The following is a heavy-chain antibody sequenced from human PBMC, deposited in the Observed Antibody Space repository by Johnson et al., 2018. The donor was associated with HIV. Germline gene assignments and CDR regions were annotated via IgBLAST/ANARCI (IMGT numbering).Heavy chain of an antibody. D-gene: IGHD6-19*01. J-gene: IGHJ3*02. V-gene: IGHV3-30*03. CDR1: GFTFSSFG. CDR2: VSDHGRTT. CDR3: ARRGGSGWSAFDI. Sequence: QVQLVESGGGLIQPGGSLRLSCAASGFTFSSFGMHWVRQAPGKGLEWVAVVSDHGRTTYFADSVKGRFTISRDNSKNTLYLQMNSLRAEDTAVYYCARRGGSGWSAFDIWGQGTIVTVSS.